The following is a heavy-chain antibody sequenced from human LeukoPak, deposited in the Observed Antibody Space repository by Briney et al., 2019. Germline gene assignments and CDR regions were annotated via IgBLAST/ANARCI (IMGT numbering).Heavy chain of an antibody. CDR2: ISGSGIK. Sequence: GGSLRLSSAASRFTFSSYEMNCVRQAPGKGLEWVSYISGSGIKHYADSVKGRFTISRDNAKNSLYLQMNSLRVEDTAVYYCAREDTGVAFDIWGQGTTVTV. J-gene: IGHJ3*02. D-gene: IGHD2-8*01. CDR3: AREDTGVAFDI. V-gene: IGHV3-48*03. CDR1: RFTFSSYE.